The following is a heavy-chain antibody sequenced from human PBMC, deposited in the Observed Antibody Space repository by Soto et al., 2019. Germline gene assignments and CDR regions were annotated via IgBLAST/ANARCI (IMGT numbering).Heavy chain of an antibody. D-gene: IGHD6-6*01. CDR2: ISAYNGNT. CDR3: ASSSIAARRDYYYYGMDV. Sequence: QVQLVQSGAEVKKPGASVKVSCKASGYTFTSYGISWVRQAPGQGLEWMGWISAYNGNTNYAQKLQGRVTMTTDTSTSTAYMELRSLRSDDTAVYYYASSSIAARRDYYYYGMDVWGQGTTVTVSS. CDR1: GYTFTSYG. J-gene: IGHJ6*02. V-gene: IGHV1-18*01.